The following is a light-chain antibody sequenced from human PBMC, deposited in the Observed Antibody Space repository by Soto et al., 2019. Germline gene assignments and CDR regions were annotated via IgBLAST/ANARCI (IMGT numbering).Light chain of an antibody. J-gene: IGKJ1*01. Sequence: DIQLTQSPSFLSASVGDRVTITCRASQGISSYLAWYQQKPGKAPKLLISTASTLQSGVPSRFSCSGSGTEFTLTISSLQPEDFATYYCQQLNNYPRTFGQGTKVEIK. V-gene: IGKV1-9*01. CDR3: QQLNNYPRT. CDR1: QGISSY. CDR2: TAS.